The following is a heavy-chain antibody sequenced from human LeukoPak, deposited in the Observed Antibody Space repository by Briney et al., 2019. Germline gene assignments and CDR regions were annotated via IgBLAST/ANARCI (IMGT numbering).Heavy chain of an antibody. Sequence: GGSLRLSCAASGFTFDNYAMHWVRHPPGKGLEWLSIISWNSGYIGYADSVKGRFTISRDNAKNSLYLQMNSLRAEDTAFYYCAKVRGTYSSGYFFDYWGQGALVTVSS. D-gene: IGHD6-19*01. V-gene: IGHV3-9*01. CDR3: AKVRGTYSSGYFFDY. J-gene: IGHJ4*02. CDR2: ISWNSGYI. CDR1: GFTFDNYA.